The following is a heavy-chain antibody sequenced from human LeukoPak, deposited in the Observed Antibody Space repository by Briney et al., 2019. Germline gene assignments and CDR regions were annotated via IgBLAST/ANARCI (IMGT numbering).Heavy chain of an antibody. CDR1: GGSVSSGSYY. D-gene: IGHD2-2*01. J-gene: IGHJ4*02. CDR2: IYYSGST. V-gene: IGHV4-61*01. Sequence: SETLSLTCTVSGGSVSSGSYYWSWIRQPPGKGLEWIGYIYYSGSTNYNPSLKSRVTISVDTSKNQFSLKLSSVTAADTALYYCARIDTVVLPSTMFDYWGQGTLVTVSS. CDR3: ARIDTVVLPSTMFDY.